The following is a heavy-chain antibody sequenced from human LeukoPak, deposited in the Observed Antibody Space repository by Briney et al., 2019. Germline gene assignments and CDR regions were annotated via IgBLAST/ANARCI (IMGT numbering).Heavy chain of an antibody. J-gene: IGHJ4*02. CDR2: MNPNSGNT. D-gene: IGHD3-10*01. CDR1: EYTFTGYY. CDR3: ARGYYYGSGSFFDY. V-gene: IGHV1-8*02. Sequence: GASVKVSCKTSEYTFTGYYMHWVRQATGQGLEWMGWMNPNSGNTGYAQKFQGRVTMTRNTSISTAYMELSSLRSEDTAVYYCARGYYYGSGSFFDYWGQGTLVTISS.